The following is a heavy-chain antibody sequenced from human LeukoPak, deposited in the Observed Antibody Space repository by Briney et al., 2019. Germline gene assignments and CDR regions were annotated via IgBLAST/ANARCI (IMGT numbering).Heavy chain of an antibody. J-gene: IGHJ4*02. CDR2: ISYDGSNK. Sequence: GGSLRLSCAASGFTFSSYAMHWVRQAPGKGLEWVAVISYDGSNKYYADSVKGRFTISRDNSKNTLYLQMNSLRAEDTAVYYCARGVAGYCTNGVCYPLDYWGQGTLVTVSS. CDR1: GFTFSSYA. V-gene: IGHV3-30-3*01. D-gene: IGHD2-8*01. CDR3: ARGVAGYCTNGVCYPLDY.